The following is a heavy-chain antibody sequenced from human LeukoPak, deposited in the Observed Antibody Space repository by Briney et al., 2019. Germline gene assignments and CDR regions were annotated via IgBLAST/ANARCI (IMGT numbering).Heavy chain of an antibody. CDR2: INHSGST. CDR1: GGSFSGYY. V-gene: IGHV4-34*01. CDR3: SLARSAFDI. J-gene: IGHJ3*02. D-gene: IGHD5-12*01. Sequence: ETLSLTCAVYGGSFSGYYWSWIRQPPGKGLEWIGEINHSGSTNYNPSLKSRVTISVDTSKNQFSLKLSSVTAADTAVYFCSLARSAFDIWGQGTMVTVSS.